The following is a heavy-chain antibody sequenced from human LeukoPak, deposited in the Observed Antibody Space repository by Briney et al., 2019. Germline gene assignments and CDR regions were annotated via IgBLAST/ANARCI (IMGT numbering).Heavy chain of an antibody. Sequence: GGSLRLSCGTSGFTFSSYAMIWVRQAPGKELEWVSLITAIAGDTYYADSVKGRFTISRDNSRNTLYLQMDSLRAEDSAIYYCVSKGLQLFGELLDWGQGTLVTVSS. CDR2: ITAIAGDT. V-gene: IGHV3-23*01. CDR1: GFTFSSYA. D-gene: IGHD3-10*01. CDR3: VSKGLQLFGELLD. J-gene: IGHJ4*02.